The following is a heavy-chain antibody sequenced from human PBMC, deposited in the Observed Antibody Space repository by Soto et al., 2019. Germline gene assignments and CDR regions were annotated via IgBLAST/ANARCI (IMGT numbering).Heavy chain of an antibody. D-gene: IGHD3-9*01. Sequence: SETLSLTCTVSGGSISSYYWSWTRQPPGKGLEWIGYIYYSGSTNYNPSLKSRVTISVDTSKNQFSLKLSSVTAADTAVYYCARLTDILTGFDYWGQGTLVTVSS. V-gene: IGHV4-59*01. CDR1: GGSISSYY. CDR3: ARLTDILTGFDY. J-gene: IGHJ4*02. CDR2: IYYSGST.